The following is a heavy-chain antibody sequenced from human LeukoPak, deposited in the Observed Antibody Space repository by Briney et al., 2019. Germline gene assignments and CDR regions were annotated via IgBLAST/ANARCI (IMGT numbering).Heavy chain of an antibody. D-gene: IGHD5-24*01. V-gene: IGHV4-39*07. CDR1: GGSISSSTYY. CDR2: IYYSGST. J-gene: IGHJ4*02. CDR3: ARSGYNRFDY. Sequence: SETLSLTCTVSGGSISSSTYYWGWIRQPPGKGLEWIGTIYYSGSTYYSPSLKSRVTISVDTSKNQFSLKLSSVTAEDTAVYYCARSGYNRFDYWGQGTLVTVSS.